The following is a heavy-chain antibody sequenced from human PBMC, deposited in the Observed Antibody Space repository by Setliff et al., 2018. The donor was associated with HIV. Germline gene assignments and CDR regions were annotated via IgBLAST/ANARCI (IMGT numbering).Heavy chain of an antibody. D-gene: IGHD2-8*01. CDR2: VNHSGST. V-gene: IGHV4-34*01. CDR1: GGSFNGYY. CDR3: ARDAPTVYANGWFDP. J-gene: IGHJ5*02. Sequence: KTSETLSLTCAVYGGSFNGYYWSWIRQPPGKGLEWIGEVNHSGSTNYNPSLKSRVTISVDTSKNQFSLKLSSVTAADTAVYYCARDAPTVYANGWFDPWGQGTLVTVSS.